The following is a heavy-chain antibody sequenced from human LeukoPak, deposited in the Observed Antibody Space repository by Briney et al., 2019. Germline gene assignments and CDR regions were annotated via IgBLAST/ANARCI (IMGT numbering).Heavy chain of an antibody. Sequence: GGSLRLSCAASGNYWMHWVRQAPGKGLVWDSRINSDGSWTSYADSVKGRFTISKDNAKNSLYLQMNSLRAEDTAVYYCARAREGAAAQHWGQGTLVTVSS. CDR2: INSDGSWT. CDR3: ARAREGAAAQH. CDR1: GNYW. J-gene: IGHJ1*01. V-gene: IGHV3-74*01. D-gene: IGHD6-13*01.